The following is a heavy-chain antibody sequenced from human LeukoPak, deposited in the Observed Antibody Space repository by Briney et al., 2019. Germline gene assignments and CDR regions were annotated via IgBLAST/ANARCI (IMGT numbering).Heavy chain of an antibody. V-gene: IGHV4-39*01. CDR3: ARQVGTYDISYFDY. D-gene: IGHD3-9*01. J-gene: IGHJ4*02. Sequence: SETLSLTCTVSGGSISSSSYYWGWIRQPPGKGLEWIGSIYYSGSNYYNPSLKSRVTISVDTSKNQFSLKLSSVTAADTAVYYCARQVGTYDISYFDYWGQGTLVTVSS. CDR2: IYYSGSN. CDR1: GGSISSSSYY.